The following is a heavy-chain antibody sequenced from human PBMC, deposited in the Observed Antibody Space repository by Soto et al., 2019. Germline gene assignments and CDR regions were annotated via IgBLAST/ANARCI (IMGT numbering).Heavy chain of an antibody. CDR2: ISYDGSNK. CDR3: AREAAAMEQWLTHRGGWFDP. Sequence: GGSLRLSCAASGFTFSSYAMHWVRQAPGKGLEWVAVISYDGSNKYYADSVKGRFTISRDNSKNTLYLQMNSLRAEDTAVYYCAREAAAMEQWLTHRGGWFDPWGQGTLVTVSS. D-gene: IGHD6-19*01. CDR1: GFTFSSYA. J-gene: IGHJ5*02. V-gene: IGHV3-30-3*01.